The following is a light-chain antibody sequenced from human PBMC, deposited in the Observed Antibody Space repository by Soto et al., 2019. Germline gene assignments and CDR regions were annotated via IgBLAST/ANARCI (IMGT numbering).Light chain of an antibody. CDR1: QSVGSSY. V-gene: IGKV3-20*01. Sequence: EIVLTQSPGTLSLSPGERASLSCRASQSVGSSYLAWYQQKPGQAPRLLIYGASSRATGIPDRFSGSGSGTDFTLIISRLEPEDFVVYYCQQYGRTWTFGQGTKVEIK. J-gene: IGKJ1*01. CDR2: GAS. CDR3: QQYGRTWT.